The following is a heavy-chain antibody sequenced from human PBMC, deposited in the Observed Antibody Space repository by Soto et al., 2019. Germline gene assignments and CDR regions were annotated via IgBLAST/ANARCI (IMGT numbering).Heavy chain of an antibody. Sequence: SETLSLTCAVSGGSMSSSNWWSWVRQPPGKGLEWIGEIYHSGSTNYNPSLKSRVTISVDKSKNQFSLKLSSVTAADTAVYYCARVEPGITMVRGVIGYWGQGTLVTVSS. CDR2: IYHSGST. D-gene: IGHD3-10*01. J-gene: IGHJ4*02. V-gene: IGHV4-4*02. CDR3: ARVEPGITMVRGVIGY. CDR1: GGSMSSSNW.